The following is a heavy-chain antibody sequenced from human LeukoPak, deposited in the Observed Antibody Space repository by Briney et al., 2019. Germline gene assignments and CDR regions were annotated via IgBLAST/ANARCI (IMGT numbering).Heavy chain of an antibody. CDR1: GFTFSTYT. D-gene: IGHD4-17*01. CDR3: ARGPYGDYVDAFDI. Sequence: GGSLRLSCAASGFTFSTYTMNWVRQAPGKGLEWVSYISSSSGIIYYADSVKGRFTISRDNAKNSLYLQMNSLRAEDTAVYYCARGPYGDYVDAFDIWGQGTMVTVSS. V-gene: IGHV3-48*01. CDR2: ISSSSGII. J-gene: IGHJ3*02.